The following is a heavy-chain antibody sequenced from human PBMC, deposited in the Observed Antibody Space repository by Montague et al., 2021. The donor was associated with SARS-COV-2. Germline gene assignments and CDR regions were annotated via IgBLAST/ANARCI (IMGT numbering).Heavy chain of an antibody. CDR1: GFSLSTSGVG. Sequence: PALVKPTQTLTLTCTFSGFSLSTSGVGVGWIRQPPGKALEWLALIYWDDDKPYSPSLKSRLTITKDTSKNQVVLTMTNMDPVDAATYYCAHSYGGYLFDYWGQGTLVTVSS. D-gene: IGHD4-23*01. CDR3: AHSYGGYLFDY. CDR2: IYWDDDK. J-gene: IGHJ4*02. V-gene: IGHV2-5*02.